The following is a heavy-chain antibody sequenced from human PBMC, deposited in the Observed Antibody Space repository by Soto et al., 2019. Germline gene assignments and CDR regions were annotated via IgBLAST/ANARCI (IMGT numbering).Heavy chain of an antibody. J-gene: IGHJ5*02. V-gene: IGHV1-18*01. D-gene: IGHD3-22*01. CDR2: INTYTGNR. CDR1: GYSFRYYG. CDR3: ARDSLRGYDNGGFYA. Sequence: QVQLVQSGPELRKPGASVKVSCEASGYSFRYYGINWVRQAPGQGLEWMGWINTYTGNRNFAPKFEERVTMTTATSTNTDSMELRSLRSDDTATYYCARDSLRGYDNGGFYAWGQGTRVTVSS.